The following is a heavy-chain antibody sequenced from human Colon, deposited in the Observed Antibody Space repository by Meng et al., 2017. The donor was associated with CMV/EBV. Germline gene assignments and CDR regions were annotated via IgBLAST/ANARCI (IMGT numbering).Heavy chain of an antibody. D-gene: IGHD1-26*01. CDR3: ARANFDYYYFDS. Sequence: GESLKISCEASGFTFSSYPMHWVRQVPGKGLEWVAVISNAGTNTYYADSVKGRFTISRDNANNSLYLQMNSLRAEDTAFYYCARANFDYYYFDSWGQGTLVTVSS. V-gene: IGHV3-30*04. J-gene: IGHJ4*01. CDR1: GFTFSSYP. CDR2: ISNAGTNT.